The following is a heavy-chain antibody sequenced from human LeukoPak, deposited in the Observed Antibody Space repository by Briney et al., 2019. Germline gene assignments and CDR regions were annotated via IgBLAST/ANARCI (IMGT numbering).Heavy chain of an antibody. J-gene: IGHJ3*02. CDR1: GFTFGDYS. Sequence: PGGSLRLSCTASGFTFGDYSVGWFRQAPGKGLEWVGFIRSKTFGGTTEYAASVKGRFAISRDDSRIIAYLQMNSLKIEDTAVYYCTRGTLRSTDAFDIWGQGTTVTVSS. CDR3: TRGTLRSTDAFDI. V-gene: IGHV3-49*03. D-gene: IGHD5/OR15-5a*01. CDR2: IRSKTFGGTT.